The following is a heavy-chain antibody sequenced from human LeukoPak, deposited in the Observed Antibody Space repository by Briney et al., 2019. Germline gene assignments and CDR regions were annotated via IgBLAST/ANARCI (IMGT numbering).Heavy chain of an antibody. Sequence: SETLSLTCTVSGDSMSPYFWTWVRQSPGKGLEWVGYIYQTTTTYNPSLKGRATISTDMSQNQLSLKVTSVTAADTAVYYCARNFPGRTEDVWGEGTTVIVSS. V-gene: IGHV4-59*01. J-gene: IGHJ6*04. CDR1: GDSMSPYF. CDR2: IYQTTT. D-gene: IGHD1-14*01. CDR3: ARNFPGRTEDV.